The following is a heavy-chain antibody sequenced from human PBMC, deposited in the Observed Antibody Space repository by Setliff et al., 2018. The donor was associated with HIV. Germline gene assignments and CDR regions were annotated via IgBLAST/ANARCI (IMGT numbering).Heavy chain of an antibody. D-gene: IGHD6-19*01. J-gene: IGHJ2*01. CDR1: GGSISSGSYY. CDR3: ARGLSSGWYGYWYFDL. Sequence: LSLTCTVSGGSISSGSYYWSWIRQPAGKELGWIGHIYTSGSTNYHPSLKSRVTISVDTSKNQFTLKLSSVTAADTAVYYCARGLSSGWYGYWYFDLWGRGTLVTVSS. V-gene: IGHV4-61*09. CDR2: IYTSGST.